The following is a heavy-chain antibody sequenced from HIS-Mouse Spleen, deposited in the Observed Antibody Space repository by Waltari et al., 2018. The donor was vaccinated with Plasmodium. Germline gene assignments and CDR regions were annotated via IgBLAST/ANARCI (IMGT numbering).Heavy chain of an antibody. CDR3: ARSHIAVAGTFDY. CDR2: IYYSGST. Sequence: QLQLQESGPGLVKPSETLSLTCTVSGGSISSSRYYWGCSRQPPGKGLEWIGRIYYSGSTYYNPSLKSRVTISVDTSKNQFSLKLSSVTAADTAVYYCARSHIAVAGTFDYWGQGTLVTVSS. D-gene: IGHD6-19*01. J-gene: IGHJ4*02. CDR1: GGSISSSRYY. V-gene: IGHV4-39*01.